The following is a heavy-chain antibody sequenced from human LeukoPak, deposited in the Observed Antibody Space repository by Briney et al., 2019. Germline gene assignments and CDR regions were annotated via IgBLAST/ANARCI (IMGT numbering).Heavy chain of an antibody. Sequence: ASVKVSCKASGYTFTGYYIHWVRQAPGQGLEWMGIINPSGRSTSSAQKFQGRVTMTRDTSTSTVYMELSSLRSEDTAVYYCAREIGPIQLHLWGSAFDYWGQGTLVTVSS. J-gene: IGHJ4*02. D-gene: IGHD5-18*01. CDR1: GYTFTGYY. V-gene: IGHV1-46*01. CDR2: INPSGRST. CDR3: AREIGPIQLHLWGSAFDY.